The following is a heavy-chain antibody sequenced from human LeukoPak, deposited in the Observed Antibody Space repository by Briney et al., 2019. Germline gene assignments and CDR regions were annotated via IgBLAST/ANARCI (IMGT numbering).Heavy chain of an antibody. J-gene: IGHJ5*02. V-gene: IGHV4-34*01. CDR2: INHSGST. Sequence: PSETLSLTCAVYGGSFSGYYWSWIRQPPGKWLEWIGEINHSGSTNYNPSLKGRVTISVDTSKDQFSLKLSSVTAADTAVYYCARRPLGYCSSTSCAERYWFDPWGQGTLVTVSS. CDR1: GGSFSGYY. D-gene: IGHD2-2*01. CDR3: ARRPLGYCSSTSCAERYWFDP.